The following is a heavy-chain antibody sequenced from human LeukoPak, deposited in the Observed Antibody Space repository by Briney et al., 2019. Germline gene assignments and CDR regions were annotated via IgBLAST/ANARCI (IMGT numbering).Heavy chain of an antibody. V-gene: IGHV1-69*13. D-gene: IGHD5-18*01. Sequence: SVKVSCKASGGTFSSYAISWVRQAPGQGLEWMGGIIPIFGTANYAQKFQGRVTITADESTSTAYMELSSLRSDDTAIYYCARTWIQLFTPDFDLWGQGTLVTVSS. CDR2: IIPIFGTA. CDR3: ARTWIQLFTPDFDL. J-gene: IGHJ4*02. CDR1: GGTFSSYA.